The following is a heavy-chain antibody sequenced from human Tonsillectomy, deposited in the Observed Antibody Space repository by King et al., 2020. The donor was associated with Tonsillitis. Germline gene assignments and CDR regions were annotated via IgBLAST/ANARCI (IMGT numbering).Heavy chain of an antibody. CDR2: ISVIGGNT. Sequence: VQLVESGGGLAQPGGSLRLSCAASGFTFSSYAMTWVRQAAGKGLEWVSGISVIGGNTYYADAVKGRFTISRDNSKNTLYMQMNSLRAEETAVYYLANGGSSLLTPLSSGWYGQYWRQGTLVTVSA. CDR3: ANGGSSLLTPLSSGWYGQY. CDR1: GFTFSSYA. V-gene: IGHV3-23*04. J-gene: IGHJ4*02. D-gene: IGHD6-19*01.